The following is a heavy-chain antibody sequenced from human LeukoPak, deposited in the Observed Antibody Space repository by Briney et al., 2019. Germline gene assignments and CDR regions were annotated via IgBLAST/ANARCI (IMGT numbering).Heavy chain of an antibody. J-gene: IGHJ5*02. CDR2: IYHSGST. V-gene: IGHV4-30-2*01. CDR3: ARAPTNWGDGDWFDP. CDR1: GGSVSSGGYS. D-gene: IGHD7-27*01. Sequence: SETLSLTCAVSGGSVSSGGYSLTWIRQPPGKGLEWIGYIYHSGSTYSNPSLKSRVTMSVDRSKNQFSLKLNSVTAADTAVYYCARAPTNWGDGDWFDPWGQGTLVTDSS.